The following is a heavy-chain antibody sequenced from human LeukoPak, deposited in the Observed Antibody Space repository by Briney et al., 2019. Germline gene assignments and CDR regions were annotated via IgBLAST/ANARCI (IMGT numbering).Heavy chain of an antibody. CDR3: AKDMGSGYYSSHYYFDY. D-gene: IGHD3-22*01. V-gene: IGHV3-43*02. CDR1: GFTFDDYA. Sequence: PGGSLRLSCAASGFTFDDYAMDWVSQAGGKGMEWVSLISGDGGSTDYADSVKGRFTIYREKRKNSVYMKRNSQRREDGALYYCAKDMGSGYYSSHYYFDYWGQGTLVTVSS. J-gene: IGHJ4*02. CDR2: ISGDGGST.